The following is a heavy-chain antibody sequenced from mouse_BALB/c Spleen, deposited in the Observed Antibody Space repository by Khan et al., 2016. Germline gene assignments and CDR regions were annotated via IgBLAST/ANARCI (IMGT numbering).Heavy chain of an antibody. J-gene: IGHJ1*01. CDR2: IDPANGNT. V-gene: IGHV14-3*02. CDR1: GFNIKDTY. Sequence: VQLQQPGAELVKPGASVKLSCTASGFNIKDTYMHWVKQRPEQGLEWIGRIDPANGNTKYDPKFQGKATITADTSSNTAYLQLSSLTSEDTAVYYCARNWYFDVWGAGTTVTVSS. CDR3: ARNWYFDV.